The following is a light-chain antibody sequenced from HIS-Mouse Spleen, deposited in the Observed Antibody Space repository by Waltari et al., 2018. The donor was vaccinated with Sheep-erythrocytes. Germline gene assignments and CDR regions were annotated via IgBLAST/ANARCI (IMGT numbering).Light chain of an antibody. V-gene: IGLV2-14*01. CDR3: SSYTSSSTQV. Sequence: QSALTQPASVSGSPGQSITISCTGTSSDVGGYNYVSRYQQHPGKAPKLMIYEVSNRPSGVFNRFSGSKSGNTASLTISGLQAEDEADYYCSSYTSSSTQVFGGGTKLTVL. CDR1: SSDVGGYNY. CDR2: EVS. J-gene: IGLJ2*01.